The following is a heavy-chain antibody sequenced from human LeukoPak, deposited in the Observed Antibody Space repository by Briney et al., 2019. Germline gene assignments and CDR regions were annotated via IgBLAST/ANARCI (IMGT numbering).Heavy chain of an antibody. CDR3: ARDPIPA. D-gene: IGHD2-2*01. CDR1: GFTFRDYY. J-gene: IGHJ3*01. V-gene: IGHV3-11*01. CDR2: ISGSGRNI. Sequence: GGSLRLSCEASGFTFRDYYMTWIRQAPGKGLEWLLYISGSGRNIYYADSVRGRFTVSRDNAKNSLFLQMNSLRVEDTGVYYCARDPIPAWGQGTMVTVSS.